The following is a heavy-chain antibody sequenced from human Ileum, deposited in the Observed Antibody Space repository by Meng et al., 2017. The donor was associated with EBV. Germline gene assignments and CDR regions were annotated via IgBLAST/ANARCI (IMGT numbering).Heavy chain of an antibody. Sequence: QVQLQESGPGLVKPSGTLSLTCTVSGDSISSSPYFWGWIRQPPGKGLEWIGSIYYSGNTYYTPSLKSRLTISVDTSKNQFSLKLTSVTAADTAVYYCARQLDTVTSGDWGQGTLVTVSS. CDR3: ARQLDTVTSGD. CDR2: IYYSGNT. J-gene: IGHJ4*02. D-gene: IGHD4-17*01. V-gene: IGHV4-39*01. CDR1: GDSISSSPYF.